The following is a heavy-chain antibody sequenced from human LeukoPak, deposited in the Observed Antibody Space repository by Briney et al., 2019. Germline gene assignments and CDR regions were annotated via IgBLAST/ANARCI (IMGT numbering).Heavy chain of an antibody. Sequence: PGGSLRPSCAASGFTFSDCSMNWVRQAPGKGLEWVSSISSSSNYIYYADSVKGRFTISRDNARNSHYLQMNSLRAEDTAVYYCASGTTVVTPGRWYFDYWGQGSLVTVSS. CDR3: ASGTTVVTPGRWYFDY. J-gene: IGHJ4*02. CDR2: ISSSSNYI. V-gene: IGHV3-21*01. CDR1: GFTFSDCS. D-gene: IGHD4-23*01.